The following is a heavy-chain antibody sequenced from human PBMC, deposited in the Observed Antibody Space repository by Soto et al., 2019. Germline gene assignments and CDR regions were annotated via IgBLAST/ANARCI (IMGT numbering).Heavy chain of an antibody. J-gene: IGHJ4*02. CDR2: ITSKTGDQ. CDR3: ARDLMPNDRGLGDLAY. V-gene: IGHV3-21*06. D-gene: IGHD3-22*01. CDR1: GFTFNKYS. Sequence: EVRLVESGGGLVKPGGSLRLSCAASGFTFNKYSMNWVRQAPGQGLEWASSITSKTGDQYYADSVKGRFIISRDNTKNSLSLQVTSLRDEDTAVYYCARDLMPNDRGLGDLAYWGQGTLVTVSS.